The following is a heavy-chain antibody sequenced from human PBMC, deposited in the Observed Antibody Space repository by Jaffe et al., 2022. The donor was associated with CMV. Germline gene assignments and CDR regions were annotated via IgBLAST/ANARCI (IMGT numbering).Heavy chain of an antibody. CDR1: GFTFSSYG. CDR2: IWYDGSNK. V-gene: IGHV3-33*08. D-gene: IGHD3-22*01. CDR3: AREWLSPDGWFDP. J-gene: IGHJ5*02. Sequence: QVQLVESGGGVVQPGRSLRLSCAASGFTFSSYGMHWVRQAPGKGLEWVAVIWYDGSNKYYADSVKGRFTISRDNSKNTLYLQMNSLRAEDTAVYYCAREWLSPDGWFDPWGQGTLVTVSS.